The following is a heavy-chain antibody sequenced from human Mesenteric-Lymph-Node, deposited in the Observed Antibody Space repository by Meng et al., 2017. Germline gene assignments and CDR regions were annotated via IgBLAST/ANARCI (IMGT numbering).Heavy chain of an antibody. CDR3: ARDTPGLLFDY. Sequence: EVQLVESGGGLVKPGGSLRLSCAASGCNFSSYTMNWVRRAPGKGLEWVSSISSSSNYIYYADSVKGRFTISRDNAKNSLYLQMNSLRAEDTAVYYCARDTPGLLFDYWGQGTLVTVSS. V-gene: IGHV3-21*01. J-gene: IGHJ4*02. CDR2: ISSSSNYI. CDR1: GCNFSSYT. D-gene: IGHD5-18*01.